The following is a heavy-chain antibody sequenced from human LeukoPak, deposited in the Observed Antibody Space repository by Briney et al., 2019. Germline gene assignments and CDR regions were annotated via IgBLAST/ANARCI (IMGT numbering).Heavy chain of an antibody. CDR2: ISGSGGST. CDR1: GFTFDDYG. CDR3: AKSRGYADY. D-gene: IGHD3-22*01. J-gene: IGHJ4*02. V-gene: IGHV3-23*01. Sequence: GGSLRLSCAASGFTFDDYGMSWVRQAPGKGLEWVSAISGSGGSTYYADSVKGRFTISRDNSKNTLYLQMNSLRAEDTAVYYCAKSRGYADYWGQGTLVTVSS.